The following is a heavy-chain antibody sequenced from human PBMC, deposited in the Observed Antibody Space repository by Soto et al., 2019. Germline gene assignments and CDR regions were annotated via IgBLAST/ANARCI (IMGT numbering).Heavy chain of an antibody. Sequence: GASVKVSCKASGYTFTSYAMHWVRQAPGQRLEWMGRIIPIIGIANYAQKFQGRVTITADKSTSTAYMELSSLRSEDTAVYYCARAREGLRYYYYYGMDVWGQGTTVTVSS. V-gene: IGHV1-69*04. CDR2: IIPIIGIA. J-gene: IGHJ6*02. CDR1: GYTFTSYA. D-gene: IGHD4-17*01. CDR3: ARAREGLRYYYYYGMDV.